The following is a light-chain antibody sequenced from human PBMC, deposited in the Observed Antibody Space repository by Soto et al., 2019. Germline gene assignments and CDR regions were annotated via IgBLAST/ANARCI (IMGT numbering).Light chain of an antibody. Sequence: QSVRTQPASVSGFLGQSITMSCTGSSSDVGTFNLVSWFQQHPGKAPKLLIFEGTKRPSGVSDRFSGSKSGNTASLTISGLQAEDEADYHCCSYAGTRTSWVFGTGTKVTVL. CDR2: EGT. CDR3: CSYAGTRTSWV. V-gene: IGLV2-23*01. J-gene: IGLJ1*01. CDR1: SSDVGTFNL.